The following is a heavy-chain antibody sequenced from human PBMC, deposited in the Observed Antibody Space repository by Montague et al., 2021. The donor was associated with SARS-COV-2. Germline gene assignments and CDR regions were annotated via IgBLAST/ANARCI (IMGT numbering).Heavy chain of an antibody. D-gene: IGHD3-3*01. CDR1: GFTFSSYA. Sequence: SLRLSCAASGFTFSSYAMSWVRQAPGKGLEWVSVIYSSGSSTYYXXSLKGRFTISRDNSKNTLYLQMNSLRAEDTAVYYCAKGSYDFWSGYDRRGYFDYWGQGTMVTVSS. CDR3: AKGSYDFWSGYDRRGYFDY. CDR2: IYSSGSST. V-gene: IGHV3-23*03. J-gene: IGHJ4*02.